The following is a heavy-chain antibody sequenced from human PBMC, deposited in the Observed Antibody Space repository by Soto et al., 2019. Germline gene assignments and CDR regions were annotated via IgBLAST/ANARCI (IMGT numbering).Heavy chain of an antibody. Sequence: QVTLKESGPALVKPTETLTLTCTFSGFSLNTDKVGVGWVRQPPGKALEWLALIYWDDDKRYSPYLKSRLTITEYTSKNEVVLTMTTMDPVDTGTYLCGHRLYTRGWGFAPRGPGTLVTGS. CDR3: GHRLYTRGWGFAP. J-gene: IGHJ5*02. CDR1: GFSLNTDKVG. D-gene: IGHD2-2*02. CDR2: IYWDDDK. V-gene: IGHV2-5*02.